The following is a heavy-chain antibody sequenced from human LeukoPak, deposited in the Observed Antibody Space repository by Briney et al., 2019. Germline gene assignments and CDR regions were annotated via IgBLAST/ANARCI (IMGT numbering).Heavy chain of an antibody. Sequence: AGGSLRLSCAASGFTFSSYWMSWVRQAPGKGLEWVANIKQDGSEKYYVDSVKGRFTTSRDNAKNSLYLQMNSLRAEDTAVYYCARDLQSGRATVWGSYRANYYYYGMDVWGQGTTVTVSS. V-gene: IGHV3-7*01. D-gene: IGHD3-16*02. CDR3: ARDLQSGRATVWGSYRANYYYYGMDV. CDR1: GFTFSSYW. CDR2: IKQDGSEK. J-gene: IGHJ6*02.